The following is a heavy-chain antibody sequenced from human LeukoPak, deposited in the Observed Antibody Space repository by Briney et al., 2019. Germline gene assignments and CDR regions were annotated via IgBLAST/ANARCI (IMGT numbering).Heavy chain of an antibody. D-gene: IGHD3-10*01. CDR1: GFTFSSYA. CDR2: ISGSGGST. Sequence: GGSLRLSCAASGFTFSSYAMSWVRQARGKGLEWVSAISGSGGSTYYADSVKGRFTISRDNSKNTLYLQMNSLRAEDTAVYYCAKDIREYYGSGSYYLDFDYWGQGTLVAVSS. J-gene: IGHJ4*02. V-gene: IGHV3-23*01. CDR3: AKDIREYYGSGSYYLDFDY.